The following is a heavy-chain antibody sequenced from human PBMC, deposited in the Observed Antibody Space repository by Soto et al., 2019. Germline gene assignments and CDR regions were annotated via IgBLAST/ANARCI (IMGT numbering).Heavy chain of an antibody. CDR3: ARSGVTGIVIPSHWFDP. D-gene: IGHD2-21*02. Sequence: SETLFLTCTVSGDSIGGVGYWSWIRQFPGRGLEWIGCISSSGSTYYNPALNNRISLSLDTSQNQFSLKLLSVTAADTAIYYCARSGVTGIVIPSHWFDPWGQGTLVTVSS. CDR2: ISSSGST. V-gene: IGHV4-31*03. J-gene: IGHJ5*02. CDR1: GDSIGGVGY.